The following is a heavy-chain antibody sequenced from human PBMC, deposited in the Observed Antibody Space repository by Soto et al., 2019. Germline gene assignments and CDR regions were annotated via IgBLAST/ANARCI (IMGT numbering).Heavy chain of an antibody. D-gene: IGHD3-10*01. CDR3: GRFLYGSGSYYGY. CDR2: IWYDGSNK. CDR1: GFTFSSYG. J-gene: IGHJ4*02. V-gene: IGHV3-33*01. Sequence: PGGSLRLSCAASGFTFSSYGMHWVRQAPGKGLEWVAVIWYDGSNKYYADSVKGRFTISRDNSKNTLYLQMNSLRAEDTAVYYCGRFLYGSGSYYGYWGQGTLVTVSS.